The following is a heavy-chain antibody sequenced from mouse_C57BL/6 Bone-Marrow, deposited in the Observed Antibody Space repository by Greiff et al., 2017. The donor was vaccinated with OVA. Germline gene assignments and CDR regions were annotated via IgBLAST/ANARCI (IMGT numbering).Heavy chain of an antibody. CDR3: ARGETAQASN. D-gene: IGHD3-2*02. CDR1: GYSITSGYY. J-gene: IGHJ3*01. CDR2: ISYDGSN. V-gene: IGHV3-6*01. Sequence: VQLQQSGPGLVKPSQSLSLTCSVTGYSITSGYYWNWIRQFPGNKLEWMGYISYDGSNNYNPSLKNRISITRDTSKNQFFLKLNSVTTEDTATYYCARGETAQASNWGQGTLVTVSA.